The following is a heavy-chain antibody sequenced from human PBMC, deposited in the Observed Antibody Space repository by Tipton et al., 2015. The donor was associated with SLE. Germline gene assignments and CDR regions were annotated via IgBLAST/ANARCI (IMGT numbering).Heavy chain of an antibody. J-gene: IGHJ4*02. CDR3: ARDGPSYYFDY. V-gene: IGHV4-4*07. Sequence: TLSLTCSVSGGSINVYYWSWVRQPAGKRLEWIGHIYSTGTTNYNASLRSRVTMSVDTSKNQISLELRSVTAADTAVYYCARDGPSYYFDYWGQGTLVTVSS. CDR1: GGSINVYY. CDR2: IYSTGTT.